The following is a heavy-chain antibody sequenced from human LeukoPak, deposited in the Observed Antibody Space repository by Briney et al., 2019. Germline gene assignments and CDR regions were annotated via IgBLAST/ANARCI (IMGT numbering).Heavy chain of an antibody. CDR1: GGSISSSSYY. J-gene: IGHJ3*02. D-gene: IGHD3-22*01. V-gene: IGHV4-39*07. CDR2: IYYGGST. Sequence: KASETQSLTCTVSGGSISSSSYYWGWIRQPPWKGLEWIGSIYYGGSTYYNPSLKSRVTISVDTSKNQFSLKLSSVTAADTAVYYCARDYRGYYFDAFDIWGQGTMVTVSS. CDR3: ARDYRGYYFDAFDI.